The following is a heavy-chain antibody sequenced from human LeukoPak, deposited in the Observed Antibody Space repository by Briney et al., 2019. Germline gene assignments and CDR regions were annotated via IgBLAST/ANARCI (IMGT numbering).Heavy chain of an antibody. J-gene: IGHJ3*02. V-gene: IGHV3-23*01. D-gene: IGHD6-13*01. CDR3: AKSDTAAPGTGALDM. Sequence: QSGGSLRLSCAASRFTFSNYVMSWVRQPPGKGLEWVSGISGSGGSTDYADSVKGRFTISRDNSKNTLYLQMNNLRAEDTAVYYCAKSDTAAPGTGALDMWGQGTMVTVSS. CDR2: ISGSGGST. CDR1: RFTFSNYV.